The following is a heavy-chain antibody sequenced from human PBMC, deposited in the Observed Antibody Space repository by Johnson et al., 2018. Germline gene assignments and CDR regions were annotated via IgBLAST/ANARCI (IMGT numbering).Heavy chain of an antibody. Sequence: QVQLVESGAEVKKPGSSVKVSCKASGGTFSSYAISWVRQAPGQGLEWMGGIIPIFGTANYAQKFQGRVTITADESTSTAYMELSSLRSEDTAVYYCARGTVRGVSNYYYGMDVWGQGTTVTVSS. D-gene: IGHD3-10*01. CDR2: IIPIFGTA. CDR3: ARGTVRGVSNYYYGMDV. J-gene: IGHJ6*02. V-gene: IGHV1-69*01. CDR1: GGTFSSYA.